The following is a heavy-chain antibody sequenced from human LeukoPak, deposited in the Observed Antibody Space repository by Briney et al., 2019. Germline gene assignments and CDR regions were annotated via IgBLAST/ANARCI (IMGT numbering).Heavy chain of an antibody. D-gene: IGHD1-26*01. Sequence: GASVKVSRKVSGYTLTELSMHWVRQAPGKGLEWMGGFDPEDGETIYAQKFQGRVTMTEDTSTDTAYMELSSLRSEDTAVYYCATARGSYYDIDYWGQGTLVTVSS. CDR2: FDPEDGET. V-gene: IGHV1-24*01. CDR3: ATARGSYYDIDY. J-gene: IGHJ4*02. CDR1: GYTLTELS.